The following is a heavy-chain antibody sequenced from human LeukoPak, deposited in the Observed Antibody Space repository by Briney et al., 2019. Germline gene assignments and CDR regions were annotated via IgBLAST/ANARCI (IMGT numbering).Heavy chain of an antibody. CDR1: GFTFSSYA. Sequence: GGSLRLSCSASGFTFSSYAMHWVRQAPGKGLEYVSAISGNGGSTYYADSVKGRFTISRDNSKNTLYLQMSSLRAEDAAVYYCVKDAAAAGTASDYWGQGTLVTVSS. CDR2: ISGNGGST. V-gene: IGHV3-64D*06. D-gene: IGHD6-13*01. J-gene: IGHJ4*02. CDR3: VKDAAAAGTASDY.